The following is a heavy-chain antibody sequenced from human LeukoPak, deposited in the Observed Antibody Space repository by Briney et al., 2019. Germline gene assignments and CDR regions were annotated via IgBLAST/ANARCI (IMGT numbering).Heavy chain of an antibody. CDR2: IYHSGST. V-gene: IGHV4-34*01. CDR3: ARVLVTMVRGVLGYFDY. Sequence: SETLSLTCAVYGGSFSGYYWSWIRQPSGKGLEWSGSIYHSGSTHYNPSLKSRVTISVDTSKNQFSLKLSSVTAADTAVYYCARVLVTMVRGVLGYFDYWGQGTLVTVSS. J-gene: IGHJ4*02. D-gene: IGHD3-10*01. CDR1: GGSFSGYY.